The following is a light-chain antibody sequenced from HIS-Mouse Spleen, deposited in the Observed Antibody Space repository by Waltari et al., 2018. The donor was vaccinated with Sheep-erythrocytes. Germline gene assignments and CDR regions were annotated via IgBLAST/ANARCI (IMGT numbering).Light chain of an antibody. CDR1: SSAVGGHNY. CDR2: DVS. J-gene: IGLJ1*01. Sequence: QSALTHPRSVSGSPGQSVTLSCTGTSSAVGGHNYVSWYQQHPGKAHKLMIYDVSKRPSGVPDRFSGSKSGNTASLTISGLQAEDEADYYCCSYAGSYNHVFATGTKVTVL. CDR3: CSYAGSYNHV. V-gene: IGLV2-11*01.